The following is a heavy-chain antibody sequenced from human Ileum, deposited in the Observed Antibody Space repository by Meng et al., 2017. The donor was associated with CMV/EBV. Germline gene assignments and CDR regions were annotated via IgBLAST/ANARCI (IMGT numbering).Heavy chain of an antibody. D-gene: IGHD6-19*01. Sequence: TVSGGSMTSVGYYWSWIRQHPGKGLEWIGYIYHSGSTYYNPSLQSRATISIDTSKNQFSLKLSSVTAADTAVYYCARLAAGISWFDPWGQGSLVTVSS. V-gene: IGHV4-31*03. CDR1: GGSMTSVGYY. CDR3: ARLAAGISWFDP. CDR2: IYHSGST. J-gene: IGHJ5*02.